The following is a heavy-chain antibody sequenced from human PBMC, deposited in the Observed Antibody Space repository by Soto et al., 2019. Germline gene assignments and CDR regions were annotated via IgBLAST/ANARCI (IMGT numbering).Heavy chain of an antibody. CDR1: GXTFSSYA. J-gene: IGHJ4*02. V-gene: IGHV1-69*13. CDR3: ASQGGNYYDSSGYYSLDY. CDR2: IIPIFGTA. D-gene: IGHD3-22*01. Sequence: GASVKVSCKASGXTFSSYAISWVRQAPGQGLEWMGGIIPIFGTANYAQKFQGRVTITADESTSTAYMELSSLRSEDTAVYYCASQGGNYYDSSGYYSLDYWGQGTLVTVSS.